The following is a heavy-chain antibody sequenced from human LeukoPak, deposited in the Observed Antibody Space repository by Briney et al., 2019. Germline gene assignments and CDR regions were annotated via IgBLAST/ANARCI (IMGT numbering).Heavy chain of an antibody. CDR1: GFTFSDYY. CDR2: ISSSGSTI. J-gene: IGHJ3*02. CDR3: AKLVPLVGVVIDTSDAFDI. Sequence: PGGSLRLSCAASGFTFSDYYMSWIRQAPGKGLEWVSYISSSGSTIYYADSVKGRFTISRDNAKNSLYLQINSLRAEDTAVYYCAKLVPLVGVVIDTSDAFDIWGQGTMVTVSS. V-gene: IGHV3-11*04. D-gene: IGHD3-3*01.